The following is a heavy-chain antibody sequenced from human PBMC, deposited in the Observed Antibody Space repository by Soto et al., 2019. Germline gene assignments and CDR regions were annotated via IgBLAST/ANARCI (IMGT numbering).Heavy chain of an antibody. CDR2: IYHSGST. CDR3: ARVSGAFDI. Sequence: QVQLQESGPGLVKPSGTLSLTCAVSGGSISSSDWWCWVRQPPGKGLEWMGEIYHSGSTNYNPSLKSRVTLSVDKHKNQFSLKVNSVTAADTAVYYCARVSGAFDIWGQGTMVTGSS. J-gene: IGHJ3*02. CDR1: GGSISSSDW. V-gene: IGHV4-4*02.